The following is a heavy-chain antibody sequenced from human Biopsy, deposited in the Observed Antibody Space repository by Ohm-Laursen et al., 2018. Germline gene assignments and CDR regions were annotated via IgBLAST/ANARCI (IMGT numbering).Heavy chain of an antibody. CDR1: GDTFRGYY. J-gene: IGHJ4*02. V-gene: IGHV1-2*02. D-gene: IGHD6-19*01. CDR3: ALQSVAQMKNFDY. Sequence: VKVSCKACGDTFRGYYRHWWRQAPGQGLEWMGWISPKSGDTNYAHKFQGNITMTRDTSMSTAYMEMSRLRCDDTAVYYCALQSVAQMKNFDYWGQGTLVTVSS. CDR2: ISPKSGDT.